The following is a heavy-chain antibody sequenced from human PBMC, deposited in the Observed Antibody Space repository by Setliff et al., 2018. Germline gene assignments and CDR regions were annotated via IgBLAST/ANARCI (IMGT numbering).Heavy chain of an antibody. V-gene: IGHV1-69*10. CDR1: GGTLSTLA. J-gene: IGHJ6*03. Sequence: SVKVSCKASGGTLSTLAITWVRQAPGQGLEWMGGTIPLLPLPNYAVKFQGRVTITADKSTSTAYMELTSLTSEDTAVYYCARNAITGTTKKYYYYLDVWGQGTTVTVSS. CDR2: TIPLLPLP. D-gene: IGHD1-7*01. CDR3: ARNAITGTTKKYYYYLDV.